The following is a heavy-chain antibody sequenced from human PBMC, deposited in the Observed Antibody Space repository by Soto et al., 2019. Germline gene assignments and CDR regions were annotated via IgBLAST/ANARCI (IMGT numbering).Heavy chain of an antibody. CDR1: GFTFSSYA. V-gene: IGHV3-23*01. CDR3: AKDPDYDILTGSSLDY. CDR2: ISGSGGST. Sequence: WGSLRLSCAASGFTFSSYAMSWVRQAPGKGLEWVSAISGSGGSTYYADSVKGRFTISRDNSKNTLYLQMNSLRAEDTAVYYCAKDPDYDILTGSSLDYWGQGTLVTVSS. J-gene: IGHJ4*02. D-gene: IGHD3-9*01.